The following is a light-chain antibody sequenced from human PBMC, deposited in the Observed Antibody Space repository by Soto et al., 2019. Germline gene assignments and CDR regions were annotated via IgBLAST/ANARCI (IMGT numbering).Light chain of an antibody. CDR1: SSNIGGNT. J-gene: IGLJ1*01. Sequence: QSVLTQPPSVSGTPGQRVTISCSGSSSNIGGNTVNWYQHLPGTAPKVLIYSDNQRPSGVPDRFSGSKSGTSASLAISGLQSEDEADYYCAAWDDILNGQVFGPGTKLTVL. V-gene: IGLV1-44*01. CDR3: AAWDDILNGQV. CDR2: SDN.